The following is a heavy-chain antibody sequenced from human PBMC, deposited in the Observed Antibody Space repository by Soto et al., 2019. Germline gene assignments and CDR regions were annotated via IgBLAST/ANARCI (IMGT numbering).Heavy chain of an antibody. Sequence: GESLKICCKVSGYSFTSYWISGVRQMPGKGLEWMGRIDPSDAYTNYSPSFQGHVTISADKSISTAYLQWSSLKASDTDMYYCARDLTEGYYYYGMDVWGQGTTVTVSS. CDR1: GYSFTSYW. J-gene: IGHJ6*01. CDR2: IDPSDAYT. D-gene: IGHD3-9*01. CDR3: ARDLTEGYYYYGMDV. V-gene: IGHV5-10-1*01.